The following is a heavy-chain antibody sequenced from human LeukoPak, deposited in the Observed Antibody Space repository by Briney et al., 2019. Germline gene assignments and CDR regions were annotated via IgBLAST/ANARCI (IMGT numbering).Heavy chain of an antibody. J-gene: IGHJ4*02. CDR1: GFTFSDYD. V-gene: IGHV3-69-1*02. CDR3: GRAFPPLRTSSAGDL. Sequence: GGSLRLSCSASGFTFSDYDMNWVRQAPGKGLEWVSSISGLSTHIYYGDSVKGRFSTSRDNAKNSVYLQMNSLGVEDTAIYYCGRAFPPLRTSSAGDLWGQGILVTVSS. CDR2: ISGLSTHI. D-gene: IGHD3-16*01.